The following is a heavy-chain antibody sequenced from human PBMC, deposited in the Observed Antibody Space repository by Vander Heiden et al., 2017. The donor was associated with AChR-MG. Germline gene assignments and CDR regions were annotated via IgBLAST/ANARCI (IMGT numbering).Heavy chain of an antibody. CDR1: GFLLSTSGVG. CDR3: AHTQTFGYSSGWGSVY. D-gene: IGHD6-19*01. J-gene: IGHJ4*02. Sequence: QITLKESGPTLVKPTQTLTLTCTFSGFLLSTSGVGVGWIRQPPGKALEWLALIYWDEDKRYSPSLKSRLTITKDTSKNQVVLTMTNMDPVDTATYYCAHTQTFGYSSGWGSVYWGQGTLVTVSS. CDR2: IYWDEDK. V-gene: IGHV2-5*02.